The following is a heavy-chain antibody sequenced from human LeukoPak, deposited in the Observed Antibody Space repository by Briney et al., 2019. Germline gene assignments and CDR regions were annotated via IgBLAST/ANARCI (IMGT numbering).Heavy chain of an antibody. Sequence: GGSLRLSCAASGFTFDDYAMHWVRQAPGKGLEWVSGISWNSGSIGYADSVKGRFTISRDNAKNSLYLQMNSLRAEDTAVYYCARYGDHIDYWGQGTLVTVSS. V-gene: IGHV3-9*01. CDR2: ISWNSGSI. CDR3: ARYGDHIDY. J-gene: IGHJ4*02. CDR1: GFTFDDYA. D-gene: IGHD2-21*02.